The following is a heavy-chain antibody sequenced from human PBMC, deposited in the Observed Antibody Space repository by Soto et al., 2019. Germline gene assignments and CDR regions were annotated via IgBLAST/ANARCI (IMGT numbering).Heavy chain of an antibody. Sequence: LRLSCAASGFTFSSYAIHWVRQAPGKGLEWVAVISYDGSNKYYADSVKGRFTISRDNSKNTLYLQMNSLRAEDTAVYYCARAPRENIAARQSLFDYWGQGTLVTVSS. V-gene: IGHV3-30-3*01. J-gene: IGHJ4*01. CDR1: GFTFSSYA. D-gene: IGHD6-6*01. CDR3: ARAPRENIAARQSLFDY. CDR2: ISYDGSNK.